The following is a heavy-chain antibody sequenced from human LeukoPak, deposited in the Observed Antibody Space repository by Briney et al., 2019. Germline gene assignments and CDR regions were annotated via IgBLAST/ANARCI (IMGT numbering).Heavy chain of an antibody. CDR1: GGFISSYY. CDR3: ARGSSSSSWACDY. D-gene: IGHD6-13*01. Sequence: SETLSLTCTVSGGFISSYYWSCIRQPPGKALVCIGYIYYSGSTNYNPSLKSRVTISVDTSKHQFSLKLSSVTAADTAVYYCARGSSSSSWACDYWGQGTLVTVSA. J-gene: IGHJ4*02. V-gene: IGHV4-59*01. CDR2: IYYSGST.